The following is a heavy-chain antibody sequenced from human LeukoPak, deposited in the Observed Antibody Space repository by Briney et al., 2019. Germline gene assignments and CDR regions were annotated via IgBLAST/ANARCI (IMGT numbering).Heavy chain of an antibody. CDR2: ISPSGTNI. J-gene: IGHJ6*03. D-gene: IGHD3-3*01. CDR1: GFTFSNYN. CDR3: ARVLRFLHYMDF. Sequence: TGGSLRLSCAASGFTFSNYNLNWVRQAPGKGLEWVSSISPSGTNIYYADSVKGRFTISRDNAKNSLYLQMNSLRAEDTAVYYCARVLRFLHYMDFWGKGTTVTVSS. V-gene: IGHV3-21*04.